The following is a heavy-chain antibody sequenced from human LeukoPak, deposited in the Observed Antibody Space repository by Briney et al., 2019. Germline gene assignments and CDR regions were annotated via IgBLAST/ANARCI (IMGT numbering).Heavy chain of an antibody. Sequence: GGSLRLSCAASGFTFSSYAMHWVRQAPGKGLEWVAVISYDGSNKYYADSVKGRFTISRDNSKNTLYLQMNSLRAEDTAVYYCARDGGSSSWYLGYFDYWGQGTLVTVSS. CDR2: ISYDGSNK. CDR1: GFTFSSYA. J-gene: IGHJ4*02. D-gene: IGHD6-13*01. CDR3: ARDGGSSSWYLGYFDY. V-gene: IGHV3-30*04.